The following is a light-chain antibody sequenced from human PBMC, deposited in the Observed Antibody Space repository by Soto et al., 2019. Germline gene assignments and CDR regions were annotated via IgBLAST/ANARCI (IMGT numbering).Light chain of an antibody. Sequence: DIQMTQSPSTLSASVGDRVTITCRASQSINNWLAWYQQKPGKAPKPLIYKTSNLESGVPSRFSGSGSVTEFSLTINSLQPDDFATYYCQQYKSFSLTFGGGTRVEVK. CDR2: KTS. V-gene: IGKV1-5*03. CDR1: QSINNW. CDR3: QQYKSFSLT. J-gene: IGKJ4*01.